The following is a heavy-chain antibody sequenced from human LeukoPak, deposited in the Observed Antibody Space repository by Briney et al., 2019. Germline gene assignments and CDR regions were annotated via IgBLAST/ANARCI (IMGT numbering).Heavy chain of an antibody. CDR1: GYTFTSYA. D-gene: IGHD3-3*01. J-gene: IGHJ5*02. CDR3: ARDRMYYGFWSGSQAFDP. Sequence: ASVKVSCKTSGYTFTSYAMNWVRQAPGQGLEWMGWINTNTGNPTYAQGFTGRFVFSLDISVSTAYLQISSLKAGDTAVYYCARDRMYYGFWSGSQAFDPWGQGTLVTVSS. V-gene: IGHV7-4-1*02. CDR2: INTNTGNP.